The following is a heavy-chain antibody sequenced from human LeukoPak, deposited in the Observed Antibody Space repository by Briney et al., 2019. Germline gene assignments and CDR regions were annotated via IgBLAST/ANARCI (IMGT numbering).Heavy chain of an antibody. V-gene: IGHV4-34*01. CDR2: INHSGST. CDR3: ARPSAAGPDY. J-gene: IGHJ4*02. D-gene: IGHD6-13*01. CDR1: GGSFSGYY. Sequence: SETLSLTCAVYGGSFSGYYWSWIRQPPGKGLEWIGEINHSGSTNYNPSLKSRVTISVDTSKNQFSLKLSSVTAADTAVYYCARPSAAGPDYWGQGTLVTVSS.